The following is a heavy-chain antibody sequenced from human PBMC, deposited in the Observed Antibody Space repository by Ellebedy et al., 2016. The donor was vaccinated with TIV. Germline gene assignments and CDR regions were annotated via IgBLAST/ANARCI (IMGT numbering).Heavy chain of an antibody. D-gene: IGHD3-22*01. Sequence: GESLKISCAASGFTFSSYSMNWVRQAPGKGLEWVSYISSSSSTIYYADSVKGRFTISRDNAKNSLYLQMNSLRAEDTAVYYCARDLYYDFWSGYFPYYYDSSGYYGAYWGQGTLVTVSS. CDR2: ISSSSSTI. CDR1: GFTFSSYS. J-gene: IGHJ4*02. V-gene: IGHV3-48*01. CDR3: ARDLYYDFWSGYFPYYYDSSGYYGAY.